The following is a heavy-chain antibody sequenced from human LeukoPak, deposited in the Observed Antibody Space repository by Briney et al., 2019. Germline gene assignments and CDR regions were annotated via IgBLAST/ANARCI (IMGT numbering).Heavy chain of an antibody. J-gene: IGHJ5*02. D-gene: IGHD2-8*01. CDR2: LSWNDAK. CDR3: AHRRRVGCEFVP. CDR1: GFSLSTSGVG. Sequence: SGPTLVNPPQTLTLTCTFSGFSLSTSGVGVGWIRQPPGKALEWLALLSWNDAKRYSPSLKNKPTITKATPKNQVVLTITNMDPGDTPTDYCAHRRRVGCEFVPWGQGTRVSVSS. V-gene: IGHV2-5*01.